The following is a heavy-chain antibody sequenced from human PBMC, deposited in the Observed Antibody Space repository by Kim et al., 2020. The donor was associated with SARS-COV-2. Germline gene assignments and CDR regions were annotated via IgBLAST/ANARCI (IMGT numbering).Heavy chain of an antibody. CDR1: GYSISSGYY. V-gene: IGHV4-38-2*02. J-gene: IGHJ5*02. CDR3: AKIVVVVPSNWFDP. Sequence: SETLSLTCTVSGYSISSGYYWGWIRQPPGKGLEWIGSIYHSGSTYYNPSLKSRVTISVDTSKNQFSLKLSSVTAADTAVYYCAKIVVVVPSNWFDPWGQG. CDR2: IYHSGST. D-gene: IGHD2-15*01.